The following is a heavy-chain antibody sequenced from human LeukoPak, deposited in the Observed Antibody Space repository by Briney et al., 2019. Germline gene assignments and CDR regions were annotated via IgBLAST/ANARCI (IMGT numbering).Heavy chain of an antibody. Sequence: GGSLRLSCAASGFTFSSYAMSWVRQAPGKGLEWVSAISGSGDSISYADSVKGRFTISRDNSKNTLYLQMNSLRAEDTVVYYCAKGTPVDFCSGYYFLYFDYWGQGALVTVSS. J-gene: IGHJ4*02. D-gene: IGHD3-3*01. CDR2: ISGSGDSI. V-gene: IGHV3-23*01. CDR1: GFTFSSYA. CDR3: AKGTPVDFCSGYYFLYFDY.